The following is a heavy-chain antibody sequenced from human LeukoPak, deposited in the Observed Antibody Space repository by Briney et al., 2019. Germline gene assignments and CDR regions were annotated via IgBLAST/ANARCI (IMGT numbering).Heavy chain of an antibody. D-gene: IGHD3-16*01. CDR3: ARGSVAYGGRPFDY. CDR1: GGSISSGSYY. J-gene: IGHJ4*02. CDR2: IYTSGST. Sequence: SETLSLTCTVSGGSISSGSYYWSWIRQPAGKGLEWIGRIYTSGSTNYNPSLKSRVTISVDTSKNQFSLKLSSVTAADTAVYYCARGSVAYGGRPFDYWGQGTLVTVSS. V-gene: IGHV4-61*02.